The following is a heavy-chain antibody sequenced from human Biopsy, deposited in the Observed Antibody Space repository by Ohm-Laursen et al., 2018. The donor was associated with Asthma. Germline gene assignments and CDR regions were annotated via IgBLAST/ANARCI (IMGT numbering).Heavy chain of an antibody. V-gene: IGHV1-69*13. CDR1: GGTFNTYV. CDR2: INSVFGTT. Sequence: SVKVSCKSLGGTFNTYVIGWVRQAPGQGLEWMGWINSVFGTTTYPQKFQDRVTITADDSTSTVYMELSSLRSEDTAVYYCARKAGSCISSTCYSLDFWGQGTLVTVSS. CDR3: ARKAGSCISSTCYSLDF. J-gene: IGHJ4*02. D-gene: IGHD2-2*01.